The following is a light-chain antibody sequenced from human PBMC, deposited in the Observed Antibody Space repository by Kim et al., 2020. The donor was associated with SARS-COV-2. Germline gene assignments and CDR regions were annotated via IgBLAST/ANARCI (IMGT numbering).Light chain of an antibody. J-gene: IGKJ4*01. CDR3: KQYKNWPPLT. CDR2: DAS. CDR1: QSVHSL. V-gene: IGKV3-15*01. Sequence: SPGKRATRSGRASQSVHSLLTWYQTIPGQAPRLLIYDASARATCIPAMFSGSESGTEFTLTISCLQSEDFAVCYWKQYKNWPPLTFGGGIKVDIK.